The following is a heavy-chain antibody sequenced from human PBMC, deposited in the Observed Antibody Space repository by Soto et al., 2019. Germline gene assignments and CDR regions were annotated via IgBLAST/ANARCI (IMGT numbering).Heavy chain of an antibody. D-gene: IGHD1-26*01. CDR1: GGSISSYS. J-gene: IGHJ4*02. V-gene: IGHV4-59*08. CDR2: IYYSGNT. CDR3: ARLRGSWVY. Sequence: SETLSLTCTVSGGSISSYSWTWIRQPPGKGLDWIGYIYYSGNTNYNPSLKSRVTFSVDTSKNQFSLKLSSVTAADTAVYYCARLRGSWVYWGQGTLVTVSS.